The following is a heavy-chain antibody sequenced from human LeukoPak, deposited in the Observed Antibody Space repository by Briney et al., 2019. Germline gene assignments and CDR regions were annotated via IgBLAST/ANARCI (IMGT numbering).Heavy chain of an antibody. J-gene: IGHJ4*02. Sequence: GGSLRLSCAASGFTFSSYSMNWVRQAPGKGLEWVSSISSSSYIYYSDSVKGRFTISRDNAKNSLYLQMKSLLAEDTAVYYCATDALYWDILTGYDYWGQGTLVTVSS. CDR3: ATDALYWDILTGYDY. D-gene: IGHD3-9*01. CDR1: GFTFSSYS. CDR2: ISSSSYI. V-gene: IGHV3-21*01.